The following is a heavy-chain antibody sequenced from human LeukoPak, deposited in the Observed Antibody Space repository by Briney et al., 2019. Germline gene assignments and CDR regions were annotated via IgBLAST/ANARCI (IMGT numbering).Heavy chain of an antibody. D-gene: IGHD4-17*01. CDR1: GGTLSSYA. V-gene: IGHV1-69*13. CDR2: IIPIFGTA. J-gene: IGHJ4*02. Sequence: SVKVSCKASGGTLSSYAISWVRQALGQGLEWMGGIIPIFGTANYAQKFQGRVTITADESTSTAYMELSSLRSEDTAVYYCAGIGMGDYGDYGGGWGQGTLVTVSS. CDR3: AGIGMGDYGDYGGG.